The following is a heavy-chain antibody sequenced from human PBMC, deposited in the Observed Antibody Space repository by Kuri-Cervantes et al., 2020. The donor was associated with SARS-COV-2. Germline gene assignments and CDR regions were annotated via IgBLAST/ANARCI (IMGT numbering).Heavy chain of an antibody. J-gene: IGHJ4*02. V-gene: IGHV3-7*01. CDR1: GFTFSSYW. D-gene: IGHD3-22*01. Sequence: ETLSLTCAASGFTFSSYWMSWVRQAPGKGLEWVANIKQDGSEKYYVDSVKGRFTISRDNAKNSLYLQMNSLRAEDTAVYYCARVSPISYYYDSSGYLDYWGQGTLVTVSS. CDR3: ARVSPISYYYDSSGYLDY. CDR2: IKQDGSEK.